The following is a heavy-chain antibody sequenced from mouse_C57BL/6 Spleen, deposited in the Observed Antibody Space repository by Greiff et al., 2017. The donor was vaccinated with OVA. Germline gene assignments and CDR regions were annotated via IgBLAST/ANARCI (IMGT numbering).Heavy chain of an antibody. CDR3: ARSDGSSYWYFDV. Sequence: QVQLQQSGAELVKPGASVKISCKASGYAFSSYWMNWVKQRPGKGLEWIGQIYPGDGDTNYNGKFKGKATLTADKSSSTAYMQLSSLTSEDSAVYFCARSDGSSYWYFDVWGTGTTVTVSS. CDR1: GYAFSSYW. V-gene: IGHV1-80*01. CDR2: IYPGDGDT. D-gene: IGHD1-1*01. J-gene: IGHJ1*03.